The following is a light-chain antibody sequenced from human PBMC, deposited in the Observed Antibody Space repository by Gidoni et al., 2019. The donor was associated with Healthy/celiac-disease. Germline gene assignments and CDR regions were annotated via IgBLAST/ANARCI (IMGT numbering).Light chain of an antibody. J-gene: IGLJ2*01. CDR1: ALPKKY. CDR2: EDS. V-gene: IGLV3-10*01. CDR3: YSTDSSGNHSPAVV. Sequence: SYELTQTPSVSVSPGQTARITCSGDALPKKYASWYQQKSGQAPVLVIYEDSKRPSGIPERFSGSISGTMATLTISGAQVEDEADYYCYSTDSSGNHSPAVVFGGGTKLTVL.